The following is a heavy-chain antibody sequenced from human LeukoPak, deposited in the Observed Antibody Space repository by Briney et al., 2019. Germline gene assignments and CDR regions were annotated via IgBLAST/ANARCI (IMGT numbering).Heavy chain of an antibody. CDR3: ARDLYCGGDCYFVDY. CDR2: IYYSGST. D-gene: IGHD2-21*02. V-gene: IGHV4-61*01. Sequence: SETLSLTCTVYGGSVSSGSYYWSWIRQPPGKGLEWIGYIYYSGSTHYNPTLKSRVAISVDTYKNQFSLKLSSVTAADTAVYYCARDLYCGGDCYFVDYWGQGTLVTVSS. J-gene: IGHJ4*02. CDR1: GGSVSSGSYY.